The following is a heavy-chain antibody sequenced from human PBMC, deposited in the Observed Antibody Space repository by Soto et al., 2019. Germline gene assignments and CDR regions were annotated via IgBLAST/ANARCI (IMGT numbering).Heavy chain of an antibody. V-gene: IGHV5-10-1*01. J-gene: IGHJ6*02. Sequence: GESLKISCKGSGYSFTSYWISWVRQMPGKGLEWMGRIDPSDSYTNYSPSFQGHVTISADKSISTAYLQWSSLKASDTAMYYCARRGEAAAGTGYYYGMDVWGQGTTVTVSS. CDR3: ARRGEAAAGTGYYYGMDV. CDR2: IDPSDSYT. CDR1: GYSFTSYW. D-gene: IGHD6-13*01.